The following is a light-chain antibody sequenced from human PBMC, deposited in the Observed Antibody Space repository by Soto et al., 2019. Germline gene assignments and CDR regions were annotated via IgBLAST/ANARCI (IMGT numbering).Light chain of an antibody. Sequence: DIQMTQSPSSLSASVGDRVTITCRASQSITNYLNWYQQIPGEAPKLLIYKASSLQSGVPSRFSGSRSGTDFTLTISSLQTEDFATYYCQQSYSSPPTFGHGTKVEIK. CDR2: KAS. CDR1: QSITNY. CDR3: QQSYSSPPT. V-gene: IGKV1-39*01. J-gene: IGKJ1*01.